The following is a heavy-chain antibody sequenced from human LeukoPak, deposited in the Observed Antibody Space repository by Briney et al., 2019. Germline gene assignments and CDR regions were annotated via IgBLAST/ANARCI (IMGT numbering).Heavy chain of an antibody. CDR3: ASGIAVTSSLDF. Sequence: GGSLRLSCAASGFTFSSYTMNWVRQAPGKGLEWVSSISVGSNYIYYADSVKGRFTISRDNAKNSLYLQMNSLRAEDTAVYYCASGIAVTSSLDFWGQGTLVTVSS. D-gene: IGHD6-19*01. V-gene: IGHV3-21*01. J-gene: IGHJ4*02. CDR2: ISVGSNYI. CDR1: GFTFSSYT.